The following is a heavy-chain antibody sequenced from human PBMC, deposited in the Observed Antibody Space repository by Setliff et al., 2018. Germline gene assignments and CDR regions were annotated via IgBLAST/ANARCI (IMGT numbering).Heavy chain of an antibody. CDR2: IIPTSGAT. Sequence: ASVKVSCKLSGASFNTYGLNWVRQAPGQGLEWMGGIIPTSGATNYAQKFRGRVTFSADKSAVTFYMDLSGLTSADTAVYFCAWASAYSTYDNDPGLEYWGQGTLVTVSS. CDR3: AWASAYSTYDNDPGLEY. J-gene: IGHJ4*02. V-gene: IGHV1-69*06. CDR1: GASFNTYG. D-gene: IGHD5-18*01.